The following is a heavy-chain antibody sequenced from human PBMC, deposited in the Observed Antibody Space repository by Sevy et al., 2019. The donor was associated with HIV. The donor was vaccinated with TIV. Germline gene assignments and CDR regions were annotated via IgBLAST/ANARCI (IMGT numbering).Heavy chain of an antibody. CDR1: GFNVSSNY. CDR3: ARDRITYYYDTSGYYTSGYGMDV. J-gene: IGHJ6*02. D-gene: IGHD3-22*01. Sequence: GGSLKLSCAAPGFNVSSNYMNWVPQAPGKGLRWVSVIFSGPKTYYPNSVKGRFTISRDTSKNTLYLQMSSLRAEDTAVYYCARDRITYYYDTSGYYTSGYGMDVWGQGTTVTVSS. CDR2: IFSGPKT. V-gene: IGHV3-53*01.